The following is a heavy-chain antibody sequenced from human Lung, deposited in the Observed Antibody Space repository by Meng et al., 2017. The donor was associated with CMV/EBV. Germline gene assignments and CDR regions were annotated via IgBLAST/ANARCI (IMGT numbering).Heavy chain of an antibody. D-gene: IGHD3-3*01. V-gene: IGHV1-18*01. CDR2: ISAYNGNT. J-gene: IGHJ6*02. Sequence: ASXXVSXKASGYTFTSYGVSWVRQAPGQGLEWMGWISAYNGNTNYAQKLQGRVTMTTDTSKSTASMELRSLRSDDTAVYYCARDPIRGLRFLEWNYYYCGMDVWGQGPTV. CDR1: GYTFTSYG. CDR3: ARDPIRGLRFLEWNYYYCGMDV.